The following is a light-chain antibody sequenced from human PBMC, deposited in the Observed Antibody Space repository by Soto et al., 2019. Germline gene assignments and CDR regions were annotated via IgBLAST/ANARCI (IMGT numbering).Light chain of an antibody. CDR2: GAS. CDR1: QSVSSN. V-gene: IGKV3-15*01. J-gene: IGKJ5*01. Sequence: EKVMTQSPATLSVSPGERATLSCRASQSVSSNLAWYQQKPGQAPRLLIYGASSRATDIPGRFSGSGSGTEFTLTISSLQSEDFAVYYCQQYDTWPITFGQGTRREIK. CDR3: QQYDTWPIT.